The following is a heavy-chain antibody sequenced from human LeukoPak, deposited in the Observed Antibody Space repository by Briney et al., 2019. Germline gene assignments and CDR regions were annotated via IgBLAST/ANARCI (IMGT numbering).Heavy chain of an antibody. CDR1: GGSFSDYY. D-gene: IGHD3-22*01. CDR3: ARAFPPYYYDSSGYLSNFDY. CDR2: INHSGST. J-gene: IGHJ4*02. V-gene: IGHV4-34*01. Sequence: PSETLSLTCAVYGGSFSDYYWSWIRQPPGKGLEWIGEINHSGSTNYNPSLKSRVTISVDTSKNQFSLKLSSVTAADTAVYYCARAFPPYYYDSSGYLSNFDYWGQGTLVAVSS.